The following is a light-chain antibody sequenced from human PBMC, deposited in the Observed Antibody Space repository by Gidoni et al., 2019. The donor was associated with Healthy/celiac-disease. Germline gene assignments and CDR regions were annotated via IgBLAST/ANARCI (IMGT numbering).Light chain of an antibody. CDR1: SSDVGDYNY. J-gene: IGLJ1*01. Sequence: QSALNKPASVSGAPGQAITISFTGTSSDVGDYNYFSWYQQQPGKAPKLLIFDVPNRPSGVSNRFSGSTSGNTASLTISGLQAEDEADYYFSSYTSSSTRLYVFGTGTKVAVL. CDR2: DVP. CDR3: SSYTSSSTRLYV. V-gene: IGLV2-14*01.